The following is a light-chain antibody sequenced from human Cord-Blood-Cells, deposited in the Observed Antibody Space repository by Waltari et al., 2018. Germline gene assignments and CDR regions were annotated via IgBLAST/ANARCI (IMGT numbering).Light chain of an antibody. J-gene: IGKJ1*01. Sequence: IVMTQSPATLSVSPGERATLSCRASQSVSSNLAWYQQKPGQAPRLLIYGASTRATGIPARYSGSGSGTEFTLTISSLQSEDFAVYYCQQYKNWWTFGQGTKGEIK. CDR2: GAS. CDR1: QSVSSN. CDR3: QQYKNWWT. V-gene: IGKV3-15*01.